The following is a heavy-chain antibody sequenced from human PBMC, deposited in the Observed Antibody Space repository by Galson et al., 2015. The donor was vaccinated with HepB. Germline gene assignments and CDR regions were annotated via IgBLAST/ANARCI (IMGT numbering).Heavy chain of an antibody. CDR3: AKSKDQQWLAPSDY. D-gene: IGHD6-19*01. CDR1: GFTFSSYA. V-gene: IGHV3-23*01. Sequence: SLRLSCAASGFTFSSYAMSWVRQAPGKGLEWVSAISGSGGSTYYADSVKGRFTISRDNSKNTLYLQMNSLRAEDTAVYYCAKSKDQQWLAPSDYWGQGTLVTVSS. CDR2: ISGSGGST. J-gene: IGHJ4*02.